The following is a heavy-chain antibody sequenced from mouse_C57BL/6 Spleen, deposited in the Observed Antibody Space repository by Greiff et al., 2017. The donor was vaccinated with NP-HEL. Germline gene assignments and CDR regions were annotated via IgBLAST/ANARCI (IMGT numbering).Heavy chain of an antibody. J-gene: IGHJ3*01. D-gene: IGHD2-4*01. Sequence: EVQRVESGGGLVKPGGSLKLSCAASGFTFSDYGMHWVRQAPEKGLEWVAYISSGSSTNHYADKVKGRFTITRDNAKNTLFLQMTSLRSEDTAMYYCARGDYDGWFAYWGQGTLVTVSA. V-gene: IGHV5-17*01. CDR3: ARGDYDGWFAY. CDR2: ISSGSSTN. CDR1: GFTFSDYG.